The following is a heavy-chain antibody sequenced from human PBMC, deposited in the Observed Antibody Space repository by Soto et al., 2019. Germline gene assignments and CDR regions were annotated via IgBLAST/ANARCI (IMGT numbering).Heavy chain of an antibody. J-gene: IGHJ4*02. CDR3: ARGYQPMLPFDF. D-gene: IGHD2-2*01. Sequence: SVKVSCKXSGNTFSSYSFTWVRQAPGKGFELLGGIIPLLGTTDYAQKFQGRVNITADESTTTVYMDLSGLTSEDTAMYYCARGYQPMLPFDFWGQGTLVTVSS. V-gene: IGHV1-69*13. CDR2: IIPLLGTT. CDR1: GNTFSSYS.